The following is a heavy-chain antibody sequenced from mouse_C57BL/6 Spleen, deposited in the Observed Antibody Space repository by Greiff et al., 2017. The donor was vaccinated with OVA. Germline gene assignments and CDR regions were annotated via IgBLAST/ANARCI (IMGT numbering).Heavy chain of an antibody. Sequence: QVQLQQPGAELVRPGTSVKLSCKASGYTFTSYWMHRVKQRPGQGLEWIGVIDPSDSYTNYNQKFKGKATLTLDTSSSTAYMQLSSLTSEYSAVYYCERRGCYGSCYVGYYEVWGTSATVT. CDR3: ERRGCYGSCYVGYYEV. V-gene: IGHV1-59*01. CDR2: IDPSDSYT. J-gene: IGHJ1*03. D-gene: IGHD1-1*01. CDR1: GYTFTSYW.